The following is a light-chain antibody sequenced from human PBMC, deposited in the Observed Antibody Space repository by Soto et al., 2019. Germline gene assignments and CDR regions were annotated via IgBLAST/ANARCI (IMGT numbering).Light chain of an antibody. CDR1: SSNIGSNT. CDR2: RNT. CDR3: AAWDASLNGVV. V-gene: IGLV1-44*01. Sequence: QSVLTQPPSASGTPGQRVTISCSGSSSNIGSNTVNCYQHLPGTAPKLLIYRNTQQPSGVPDRLSGTKSGTSASLAISGLQSEDEVDYYCAAWDASLNGVVFGGGTKLTVL. J-gene: IGLJ2*01.